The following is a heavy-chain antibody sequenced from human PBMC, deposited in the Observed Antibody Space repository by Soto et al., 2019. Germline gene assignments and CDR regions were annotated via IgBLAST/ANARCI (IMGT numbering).Heavy chain of an antibody. CDR1: GASITSSNFY. J-gene: IGHJ4*02. CDR2: IYYSGST. D-gene: IGHD4-17*01. CDR3: WSDYGGLDCFGN. V-gene: IGHV4-39*01. Sequence: QLQLQESGPGLVKPSETLSLSCTVSGASITSSNFYWGWIRQPPGKGLEWLGSIYYSGSTYYNPSLKSRVTISVDTSKNQFSLNLMSVTAADTAVYYCWSDYGGLDCFGNWGQGTLVTVSS.